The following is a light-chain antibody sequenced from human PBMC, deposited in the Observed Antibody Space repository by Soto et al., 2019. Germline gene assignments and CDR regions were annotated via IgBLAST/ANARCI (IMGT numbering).Light chain of an antibody. Sequence: DIVMTQSPDSLAVSLGERATIKCKSSQSVLYSSNNKTYLAWYQHKPGQPPNLLIYWATTRKSGVPDRFSGSGFGTDFTLTISSLQAADVAVYYCQQYYSPTWTFGQGTKVEIK. J-gene: IGKJ1*01. CDR2: WAT. CDR3: QQYYSPTWT. CDR1: QSVLYSSNNKTY. V-gene: IGKV4-1*01.